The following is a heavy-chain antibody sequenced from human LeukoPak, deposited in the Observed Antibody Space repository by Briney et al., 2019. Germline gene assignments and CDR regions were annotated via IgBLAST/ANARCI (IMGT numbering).Heavy chain of an antibody. CDR3: ARRYCSGGSCYLFGY. CDR1: GYTFTGYY. J-gene: IGHJ4*02. V-gene: IGHV1-2*06. Sequence: VASVKVSCKASGYTFTGYYMHWVRQAPGQGLEWMGRINPNSGGTNYAQKFQGRATMTRDTSISTAYMELSRLRSDDTAVYYCARRYCSGGSCYLFGYWGQGTLVTVSS. D-gene: IGHD2-15*01. CDR2: INPNSGGT.